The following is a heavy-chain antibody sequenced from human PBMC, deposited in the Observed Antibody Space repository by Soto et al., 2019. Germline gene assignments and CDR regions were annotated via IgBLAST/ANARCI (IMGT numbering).Heavy chain of an antibody. CDR3: ARAEVGYYYDSSGYYLDY. D-gene: IGHD3-22*01. J-gene: IGHJ4*02. Sequence: ASVKVSCKASGYTFTGYYMHWVRQAPGQGLEWMGWINPSGGSTSYAQKFQGRVTMTRDTSTSTVYMELSSLRSEDTAVYYCARAEVGYYYDSSGYYLDYWGQGTLVTVSS. CDR2: INPSGGST. V-gene: IGHV1-46*01. CDR1: GYTFTGYY.